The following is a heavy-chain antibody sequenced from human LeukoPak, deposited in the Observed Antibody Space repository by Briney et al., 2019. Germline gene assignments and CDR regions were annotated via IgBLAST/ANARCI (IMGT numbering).Heavy chain of an antibody. Sequence: GGSLRLSCAASGFTFSSYAMHWVRQAPGKGLEWVAVISYDGSNKYYADSVKGRFTISRDNSKNTLYLQMNSLRAEDTAVYYCARVLGVDYYYYMDVWGKGTTVTVSS. J-gene: IGHJ6*03. D-gene: IGHD3-16*01. V-gene: IGHV3-30-3*01. CDR2: ISYDGSNK. CDR1: GFTFSSYA. CDR3: ARVLGVDYYYYMDV.